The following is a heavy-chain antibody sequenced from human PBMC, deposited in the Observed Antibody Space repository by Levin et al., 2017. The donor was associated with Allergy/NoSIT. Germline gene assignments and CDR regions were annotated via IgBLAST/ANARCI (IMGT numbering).Heavy chain of an antibody. CDR3: ARGPNYYGSGGEYYFDY. D-gene: IGHD3-10*01. V-gene: IGHV4-59*01. CDR2: IYYSGST. CDR1: GGSISSYY. Sequence: RSSETLSLTCTVSGGSISSYYWSWIRQPPGKGLEWIGYIYYSGSTNYNPSLKSRVTISVDTSKNQFSLKLSSVTAADTAVYYCARGPNYYGSGGEYYFDYWGQGTLVTVSS. J-gene: IGHJ4*02.